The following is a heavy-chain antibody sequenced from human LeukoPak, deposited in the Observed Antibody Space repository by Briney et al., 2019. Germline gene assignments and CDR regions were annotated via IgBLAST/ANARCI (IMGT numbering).Heavy chain of an antibody. J-gene: IGHJ4*02. CDR2: IYSDGST. Sequence: PGGSLRLSCAASRFTFSTYWMHWVRQAPGKGLEWVSIIYSDGSTYYADSVKGRFTISRDNSKNTLYLQMNSLRAEDTAVYYCARAPGYGAAYYFDYWGQGTLVTVSS. CDR3: ARAPGYGAAYYFDY. D-gene: IGHD1-1*01. CDR1: RFTFSTYW. V-gene: IGHV3-66*02.